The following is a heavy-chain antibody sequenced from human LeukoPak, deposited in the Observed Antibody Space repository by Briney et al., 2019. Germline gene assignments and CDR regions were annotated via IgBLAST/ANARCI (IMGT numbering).Heavy chain of an antibody. V-gene: IGHV4-38-2*02. Sequence: SETLSLTCAVSGYSISSGYYWGWIRQPPGKGLEWIGSNYHSGSTYYNPSLRSRVTISVDTSKNQFSLKLSSVTDADTAVYYCARDNDMEHFDYWGQGTLVTVSS. CDR1: GYSISSGYY. D-gene: IGHD1-26*01. CDR3: ARDNDMEHFDY. CDR2: NYHSGST. J-gene: IGHJ4*02.